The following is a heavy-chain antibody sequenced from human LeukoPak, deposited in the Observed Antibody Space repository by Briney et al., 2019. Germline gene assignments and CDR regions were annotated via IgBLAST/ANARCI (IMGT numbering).Heavy chain of an antibody. Sequence: QPGGSLRVSCAASGFTFSSYTMNWVRQPPGKGLEWVSNIGTSSTTIYYADPVKGRFTISRDNAKNSLYLQMNSLRADDTAVYYCASFAAGVSYYYYMDVWGKGTTVTVSS. CDR3: ASFAAGVSYYYYMDV. V-gene: IGHV3-48*01. CDR1: GFTFSSYT. J-gene: IGHJ6*03. CDR2: IGTSSTTI.